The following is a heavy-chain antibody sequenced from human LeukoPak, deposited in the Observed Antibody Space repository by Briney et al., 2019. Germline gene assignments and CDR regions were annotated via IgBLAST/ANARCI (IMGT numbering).Heavy chain of an antibody. D-gene: IGHD3-9*01. CDR3: ARDYDKAFDY. CDR1: GASISTYH. CDR2: IYSSGST. V-gene: IGHV4-4*07. J-gene: IGHJ4*02. Sequence: SETLSLTCTVSGASISTYHWSWIRQPAGKGQEWIGRIYSSGSTNYNPSLKSRVTMSVDTSRNQFSLKLSSGTAADTAVYYCARDYDKAFDYWGQGTLVTVSS.